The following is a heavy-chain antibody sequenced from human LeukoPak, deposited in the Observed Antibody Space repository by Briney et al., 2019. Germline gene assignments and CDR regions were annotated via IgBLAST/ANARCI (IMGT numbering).Heavy chain of an antibody. V-gene: IGHV4-34*01. CDR3: ARFMGIAAAATQAFDY. CDR2: INDSGST. D-gene: IGHD6-13*01. Sequence: SETLSLTCAVYGESFSGYFWTWIRQPPGKGLEWLGEINDSGSTNYNPSLKSRVTISVDTSKNQFSLKLSSVTAADTAVYYCARFMGIAAAATQAFDYWGQGTLVTVSS. J-gene: IGHJ4*02. CDR1: GESFSGYF.